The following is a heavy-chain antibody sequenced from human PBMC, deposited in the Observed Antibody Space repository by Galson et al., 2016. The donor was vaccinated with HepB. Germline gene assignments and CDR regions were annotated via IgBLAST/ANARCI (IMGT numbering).Heavy chain of an antibody. Sequence: GSLRLSCAASGFTFSTYWMSWVRQAPGKGLEWVANIDQDGSEKYYEDSVKGRFTISRDNPNNSLYLQMNSLRAEDTAVYYCARSQNRNRDKEWAYWGQGTQVTVSS. D-gene: IGHD3-3*01. CDR2: IDQDGSEK. CDR3: ARSQNRNRDKEWAY. J-gene: IGHJ4*02. CDR1: GFTFSTYW. V-gene: IGHV3-7*01.